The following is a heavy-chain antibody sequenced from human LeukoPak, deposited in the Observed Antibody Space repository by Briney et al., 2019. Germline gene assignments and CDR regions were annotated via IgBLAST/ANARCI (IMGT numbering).Heavy chain of an antibody. Sequence: PGGSLRLSCAASGFTFSSDSMNWDRQAPGKGLEWVSYISSSSSTIYYADSVKGRFTISRDNAKNSLYLQMNSLRAEDTAVYYCARDKDYGVFDYWGQGTLVTVSS. J-gene: IGHJ4*02. CDR3: ARDKDYGVFDY. CDR1: GFTFSSDS. V-gene: IGHV3-48*04. D-gene: IGHD4-17*01. CDR2: ISSSSSTI.